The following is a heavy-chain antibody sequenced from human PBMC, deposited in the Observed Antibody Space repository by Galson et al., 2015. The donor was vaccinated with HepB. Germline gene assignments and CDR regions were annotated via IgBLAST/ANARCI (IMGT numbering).Heavy chain of an antibody. J-gene: IGHJ4*02. CDR3: ARGMGYSYGPFDY. D-gene: IGHD5-18*01. CDR2: IYHSGST. Sequence: SETLSLTCTVSGYSISSGYYWGWIRQPPGKGLEWIGSIYHSGSTYYNSSLKSRVTTSVDTSKNQFSLKLSSVPAADPAVNYCARGMGYSYGPFDYWGQGTLVTVSS. CDR1: GYSISSGYY. V-gene: IGHV4-38-2*02.